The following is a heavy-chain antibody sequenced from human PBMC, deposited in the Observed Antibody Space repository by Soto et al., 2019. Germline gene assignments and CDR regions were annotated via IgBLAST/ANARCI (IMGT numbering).Heavy chain of an antibody. J-gene: IGHJ3*02. V-gene: IGHV4-31*03. CDR1: GGSISSAGSY. CDR2: IYYSGTT. D-gene: IGHD5-12*01. Sequence: SETLSLTCTVSGGSISSAGSYWSWIRQHPGKGLEWIGYIYYSGTTYYNPSLKSRVTISIDTSKNHFSLKLSSVTAADTALYYCARQASVVATIVLSYAFDIWGQGTMVTVSS. CDR3: ARQASVVATIVLSYAFDI.